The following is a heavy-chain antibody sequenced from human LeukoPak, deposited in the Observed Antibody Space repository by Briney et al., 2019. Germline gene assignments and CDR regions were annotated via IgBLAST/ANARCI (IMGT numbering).Heavy chain of an antibody. J-gene: IGHJ4*02. CDR1: GFTFSSYA. V-gene: IGHV3-23*01. Sequence: GGSLRLSCAASGFTFSSYAMSWARQAPGKGLEWVSAISGSGGSTYYADSVNADSVNGRFTISRDDSRNTVYLQLNNLRVEDTAIYYCAKANWVSNADAVWWGQGTQVTVSS. CDR3: AKANWVSNADAVW. CDR2: ISGSGGST. D-gene: IGHD1-1*01.